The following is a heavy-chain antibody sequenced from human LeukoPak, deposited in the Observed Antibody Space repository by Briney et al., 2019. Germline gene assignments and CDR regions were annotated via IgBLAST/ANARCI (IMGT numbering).Heavy chain of an antibody. Sequence: GGSLRLSCAASGFTFSSYEMNWVRQAPGKGLEWASHISSSGSTIYYADSVKGRFTISRDNAKNSLYLQMNSLRAEDTAVYYCARGGQGNWPTPFDYWGQGTLVTVSS. CDR3: ARGGQGNWPTPFDY. V-gene: IGHV3-48*03. CDR1: GFTFSSYE. J-gene: IGHJ4*02. D-gene: IGHD1-1*01. CDR2: ISSSGSTI.